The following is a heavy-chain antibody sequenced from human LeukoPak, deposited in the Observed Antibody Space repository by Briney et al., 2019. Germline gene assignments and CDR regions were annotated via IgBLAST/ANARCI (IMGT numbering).Heavy chain of an antibody. D-gene: IGHD6-6*01. J-gene: IGHJ3*02. CDR3: ARAREDLDAFDI. V-gene: IGHV3-64*01. Sequence: GGSLRLSCAAPGFTFSSYAMHWVRQAPGKGLEYVSAISSNGGSTYYANSVKGRFTISRDNSKNTLYLQMGSLRAEDMAVYYCARAREDLDAFDIWGQGTMVTVS. CDR1: GFTFSSYA. CDR2: ISSNGGST.